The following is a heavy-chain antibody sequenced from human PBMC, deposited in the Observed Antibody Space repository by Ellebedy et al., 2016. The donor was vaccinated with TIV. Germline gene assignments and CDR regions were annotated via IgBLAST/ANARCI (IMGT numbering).Heavy chain of an antibody. J-gene: IGHJ4*02. CDR2: INTDNANT. D-gene: IGHD5-24*01. Sequence: AASVKVSCKASGYSFTNFAMHWVRQAPGQRLEWMGWINTDNANTKYSQKFQGRVTMTRNTSISTAYMELSSLTFEDTAVYYCARRQFYMSDYWGQGTLVTVSS. CDR3: ARRQFYMSDY. CDR1: GYSFTNFA. V-gene: IGHV1-3*04.